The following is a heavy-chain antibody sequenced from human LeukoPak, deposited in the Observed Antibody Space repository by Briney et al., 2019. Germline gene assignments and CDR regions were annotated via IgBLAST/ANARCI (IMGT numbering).Heavy chain of an antibody. Sequence: GGSLRLSCAASGFTFSSYGMHWVRQAPGKGLEWVTVISYDGSNKCFADSVKGRFTISRDNSKNTLFLQMNSLRAEDTAVYYCARDRRVGATTAEYFQHWGQGTLVTVSS. J-gene: IGHJ1*01. D-gene: IGHD1-26*01. CDR2: ISYDGSNK. V-gene: IGHV3-30*03. CDR1: GFTFSSYG. CDR3: ARDRRVGATTAEYFQH.